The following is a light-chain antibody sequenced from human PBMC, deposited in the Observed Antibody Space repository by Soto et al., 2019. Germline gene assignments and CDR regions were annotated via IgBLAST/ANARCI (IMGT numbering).Light chain of an antibody. CDR2: YDD. J-gene: IGLJ3*02. Sequence: QSVLTQPPSVSEAPRQRVTISCSGSSSNIGNNAVNWYQQLPGKAPKLLIYYDDLLPSGVSDRFSGSKSGTSASLAISGLKSEDEADYYCAAWDDSLKVFGGGTKLTVL. V-gene: IGLV1-36*01. CDR3: AAWDDSLKV. CDR1: SSNIGNNA.